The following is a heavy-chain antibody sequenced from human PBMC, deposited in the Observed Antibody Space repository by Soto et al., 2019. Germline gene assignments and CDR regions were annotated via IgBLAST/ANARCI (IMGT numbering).Heavy chain of an antibody. D-gene: IGHD3-22*01. CDR2: IDPSDSQT. Sequence: LKISCKGSGYSFAGYWITWVRQKPGKGLEWMGRIDPSDSQTYYSPSFRGRVTISVTKSITTVFLQWSSLRASDTAMYYCARQIYDSDTGPNFQYYFDSWGQGTTVTVYS. CDR3: ARQIYDSDTGPNFQYYFDS. V-gene: IGHV5-10-1*01. CDR1: GYSFAGYW. J-gene: IGHJ4*02.